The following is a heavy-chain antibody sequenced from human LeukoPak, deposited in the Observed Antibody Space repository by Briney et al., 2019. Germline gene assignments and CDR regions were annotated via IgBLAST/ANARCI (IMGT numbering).Heavy chain of an antibody. J-gene: IGHJ6*03. Sequence: PGGSLRLSCAASGFTFSSYSMNWVRQAPGKGLEWVSYIGSSSSTIYYADSVKGRFTISRDNAKNSLYLQMNSLRAEDTAVYYCVRGGHYYYYMDVWGKGTTVTVSS. V-gene: IGHV3-48*04. CDR1: GFTFSSYS. CDR2: IGSSSSTI. CDR3: VRGGHYYYYMDV. D-gene: IGHD3-16*01.